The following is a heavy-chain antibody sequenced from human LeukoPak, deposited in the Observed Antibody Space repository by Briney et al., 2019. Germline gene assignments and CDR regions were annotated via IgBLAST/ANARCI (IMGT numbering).Heavy chain of an antibody. J-gene: IGHJ4*02. CDR2: IYYSGST. V-gene: IGHV4-59*01. D-gene: IGHD1-1*01. Sequence: SETLSLTCTVSGGSISSYYWSWIRQPPGKGLEWIGYIYYSGSTNYNPSLKSRVTVSVDTSKNQFSLKLSSVTAADTAVYYCARATGTGRFDYWGQGTLVTVSS. CDR1: GGSISSYY. CDR3: ARATGTGRFDY.